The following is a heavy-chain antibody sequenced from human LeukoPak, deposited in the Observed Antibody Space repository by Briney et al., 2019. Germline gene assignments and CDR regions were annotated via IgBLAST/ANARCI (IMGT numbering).Heavy chain of an antibody. CDR2: INHSGST. Sequence: SETVSLTCAVYGGSFSGYYWSWIRQPPGKGLEWIGEINHSGSTNYNPSLKSRVTISVDTSKNQFSPKLSSVTAADTAVYYCARTYYYGSGSYLVFDYWGQGTLVTVSS. CDR3: ARTYYYGSGSYLVFDY. CDR1: GGSFSGYY. J-gene: IGHJ4*02. V-gene: IGHV4-34*01. D-gene: IGHD3-10*01.